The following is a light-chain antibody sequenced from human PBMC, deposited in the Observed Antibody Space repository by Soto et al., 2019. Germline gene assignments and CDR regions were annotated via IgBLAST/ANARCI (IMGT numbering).Light chain of an antibody. CDR2: DVS. J-gene: IGLJ1*01. V-gene: IGLV2-14*01. CDR1: SSDVGGYNY. CDR3: SSYTSSITYV. Sequence: QSVLTQPASVSGSPGQSITISCTGTSSDVGGYNYVSWYQQHPGEAPQLMIYDVSNRPSGVSDRFSGSKSGNTASLTISGLQAEDEADYYCSSYTSSITYVFGSGTKVTV.